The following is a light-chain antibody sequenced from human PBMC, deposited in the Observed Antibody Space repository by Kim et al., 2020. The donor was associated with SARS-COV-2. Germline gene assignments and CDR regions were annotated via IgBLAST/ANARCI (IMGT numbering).Light chain of an antibody. CDR3: ATWDDSLSAYV. CDR2: GSD. V-gene: IGLV1-47*02. J-gene: IGLJ1*01. CDR1: SSDIGSNP. Sequence: GQRVPISCSGGSSDIGSNPVYWFQQLPGTAPKLFIFGSDQRPSGVPDRFSGSKSGTSASLAISGLRSEDEADYYCATWDDSLSAYVFGTGTKVTVL.